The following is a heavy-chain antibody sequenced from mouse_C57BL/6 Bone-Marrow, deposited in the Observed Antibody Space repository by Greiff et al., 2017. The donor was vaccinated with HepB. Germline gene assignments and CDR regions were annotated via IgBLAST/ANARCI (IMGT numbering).Heavy chain of an antibody. CDR3: ARDAPITTVVATREGAMDY. D-gene: IGHD1-1*01. Sequence: EVNLVESGGGLVQSGRSLRLSCATSGFTFSDFYMEWVRQAPGKGLEWIAASRNKANDYTTEYSASVKGRFIVSRDTSQSILYLQMNALRAEDTAIYYCARDAPITTVVATREGAMDYWGQGTSVTVSS. V-gene: IGHV7-1*01. CDR1: GFTFSDFY. CDR2: SRNKANDYTT. J-gene: IGHJ4*01.